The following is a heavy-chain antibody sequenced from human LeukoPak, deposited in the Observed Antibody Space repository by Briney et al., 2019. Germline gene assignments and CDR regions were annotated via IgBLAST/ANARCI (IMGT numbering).Heavy chain of an antibody. CDR1: GGSISSSGYY. Sequence: SETLSLTCTVSGGSISSSGYYWGWIRQPPGKGLEWIGSIYYSGSTHYNPSLESRVTISVDTSKNQFSLKLSSVTAADTAVYYCARDRVEEGLLWFGEASDAFDIWGQGTMVTVSS. J-gene: IGHJ3*02. CDR2: IYYSGST. D-gene: IGHD3-10*01. V-gene: IGHV4-39*07. CDR3: ARDRVEEGLLWFGEASDAFDI.